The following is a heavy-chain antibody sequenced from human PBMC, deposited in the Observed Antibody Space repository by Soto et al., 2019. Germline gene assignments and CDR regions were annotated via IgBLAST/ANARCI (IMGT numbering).Heavy chain of an antibody. Sequence: EVQLVECGGGLGQPGGSLRLSCAASGFTFSSYTMHWVRQAPGKGLEYVSAISSNGGSTYYASSVKGRFTISRDNSKNTLYLQMGSLRAEDMAVYYCARDLYTDRIAVAVCWGQGTLVTVSS. D-gene: IGHD6-19*01. CDR2: ISSNGGST. CDR1: GFTFSSYT. J-gene: IGHJ4*02. CDR3: ARDLYTDRIAVAVC. V-gene: IGHV3-64*01.